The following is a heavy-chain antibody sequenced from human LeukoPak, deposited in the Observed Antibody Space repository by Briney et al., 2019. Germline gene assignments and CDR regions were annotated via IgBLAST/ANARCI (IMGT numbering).Heavy chain of an antibody. CDR1: GFTFSSYA. CDR2: ISGSGGST. V-gene: IGHV3-23*01. CDR3: AKDIGFSDQETTNWFDP. J-gene: IGHJ5*02. D-gene: IGHD1-14*01. Sequence: RSGGSLRLSCAASGFTFSSYAMSWVRQAPGKGLEWVSAISGSGGSTYYADSVKGRFTISRDNSKNTLYLQMNSLRAEDTAVYYCAKDIGFSDQETTNWFDPWGQGTLVTVSS.